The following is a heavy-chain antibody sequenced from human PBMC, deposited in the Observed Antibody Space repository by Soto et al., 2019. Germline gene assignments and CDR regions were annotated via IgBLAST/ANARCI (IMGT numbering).Heavy chain of an antibody. D-gene: IGHD2-2*01. CDR1: GGSIISYY. V-gene: IGHV4-59*01. CDR2: IYYSGST. Sequence: SETLSLTCTVSGGSIISYYWSWIRHPPVKGLEWIGYIYYSGSTNYNPSLKSRVTISVDTSKNQFSLKLSSVTAADTAVYYCARDRRSYCSSTSCLHYYGMDVWGQGTTVTVSS. CDR3: ARDRRSYCSSTSCLHYYGMDV. J-gene: IGHJ6*02.